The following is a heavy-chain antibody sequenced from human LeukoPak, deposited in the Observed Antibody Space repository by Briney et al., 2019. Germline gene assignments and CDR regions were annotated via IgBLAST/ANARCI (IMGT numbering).Heavy chain of an antibody. J-gene: IGHJ5*02. D-gene: IGHD6-19*01. V-gene: IGHV4-59*01. Sequence: SETLSLTCTVSGDSISSDYWSWLRQPPGKRLEWIASIYNSGTTDYNPSLKSRVTISVETSKNHFSLKLTSVTAADTAVYYRARGGGIGWGFNWFGPWGQGTLVTVSS. CDR3: ARGGGIGWGFNWFGP. CDR1: GDSISSDY. CDR2: IYNSGTT.